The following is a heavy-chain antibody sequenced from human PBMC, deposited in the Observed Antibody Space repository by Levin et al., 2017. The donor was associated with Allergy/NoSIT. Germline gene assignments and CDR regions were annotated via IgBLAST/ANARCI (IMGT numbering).Heavy chain of an antibody. CDR1: GFTFSSYG. CDR3: AKDHGDYDLRSAFDI. CDR2: ISYDGSNK. J-gene: IGHJ3*02. D-gene: IGHD4-17*01. V-gene: IGHV3-30*18. Sequence: GGSLRLSCAASGFTFSSYGMHWVRQAPGKGLEWVAVISYDGSNKYYADSVKGRFTISRDNSKNTLYLQMNSLRAEDTAVYYCAKDHGDYDLRSAFDIWGQGTMVTVSS.